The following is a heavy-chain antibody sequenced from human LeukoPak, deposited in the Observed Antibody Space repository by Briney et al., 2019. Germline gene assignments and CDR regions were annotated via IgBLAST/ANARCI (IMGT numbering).Heavy chain of an antibody. J-gene: IGHJ3*02. CDR1: DYTFTSYG. V-gene: IGHV1-18*01. CDR3: ARSRYNWSPRPDQAFDI. Sequence: ASVKVSCKASDYTFTSYGISWMRQAPGQGLEWMGWISAYNGNTNYAQNLQGRVTMTTDTSTSTAYMEVRSLRSDDTAVYYCARSRYNWSPRPDQAFDIWGQGTMVTVSS. CDR2: ISAYNGNT. D-gene: IGHD1-1*01.